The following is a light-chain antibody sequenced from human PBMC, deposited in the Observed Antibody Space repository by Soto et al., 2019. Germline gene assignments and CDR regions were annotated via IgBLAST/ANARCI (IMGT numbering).Light chain of an antibody. CDR3: QSYDSSLTTYV. Sequence: QSVLTQPPSVSEAPGQRVTISCTGTSSDIGAGYDVHWYQQLPGAAPKLLIYSNAIRPSGVPDRFSASKSGTSASLAITGLRAEDEADYYCQSYDSSLTTYVFGTGTKV. CDR1: SSDIGAGYD. J-gene: IGLJ1*01. V-gene: IGLV1-40*01. CDR2: SNA.